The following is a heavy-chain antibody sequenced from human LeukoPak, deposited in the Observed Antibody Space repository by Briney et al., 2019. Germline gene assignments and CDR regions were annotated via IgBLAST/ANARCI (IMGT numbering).Heavy chain of an antibody. CDR3: ARLGQAVRQQWLVTGAFDI. Sequence: PSETLSLTCTVSGGSISSSSYYWGWIRQPPGKGLVWIGSIYYSGSTYYNPSLKSRVTISVDASKNQFSLKLSSVTAADTAVYYCARLGQAVRQQWLVTGAFDIWGQGTMVTVSS. J-gene: IGHJ3*02. CDR2: IYYSGST. V-gene: IGHV4-39*01. D-gene: IGHD6-19*01. CDR1: GGSISSSSYY.